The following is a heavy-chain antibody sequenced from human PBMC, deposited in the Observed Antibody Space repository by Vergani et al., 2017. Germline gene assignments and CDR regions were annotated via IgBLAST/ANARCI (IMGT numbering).Heavy chain of an antibody. V-gene: IGHV3-9*01. J-gene: IGHJ3*01. D-gene: IGHD5-12*01. CDR1: GITFWKFG. Sequence: EVDLVESGGGLAQPGGSLRLSCEASGITFWKFGMHWVRQGPGKGLEWVSGISWNSGAVDYADSVRGRFTISRDNAKNSLFLEMNSLRFEDKAVYFCTKGSVYYHDSAGHGYDPYTGFDRWGQGTLVTVSS. CDR3: TKGSVYYHDSAGHGYDPYTGFDR. CDR2: ISWNSGAV.